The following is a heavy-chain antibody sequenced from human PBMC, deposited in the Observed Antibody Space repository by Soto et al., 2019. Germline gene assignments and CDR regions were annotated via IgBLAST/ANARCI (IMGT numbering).Heavy chain of an antibody. CDR1: GFTFSSYA. V-gene: IGHV3-23*01. D-gene: IGHD2-2*02. J-gene: IGHJ4*02. CDR3: AKSWERQPLLNPFDY. Sequence: EVQLLESGGGLVQPGGSLRLSCAASGFTFSSYAMSWVRQAPGKGLEWVSAISGSGGSTYYADSAKGRFTISRDNSKNTLYLQMNSQRAEDTAVYYWAKSWERQPLLNPFDYWGQGTLVTVSS. CDR2: ISGSGGST.